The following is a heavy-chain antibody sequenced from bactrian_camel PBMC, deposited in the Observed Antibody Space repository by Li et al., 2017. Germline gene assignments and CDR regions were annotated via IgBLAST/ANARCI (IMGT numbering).Heavy chain of an antibody. CDR1: DYTHTDYT. J-gene: IGHJ4*01. CDR3: AASDYSGGYCYERGLAPDEHNY. D-gene: IGHD2*01. Sequence: QPVESGGGSVEAGGSLRLSCVIKDYTHTDYTMGWIRQAQGREFEGVAAVDTDGRTVYADSAKGRFTISRDGEKNLLYLQMNSLIPEDTGIYYCAASDYSGGYCYERGLAPDEHNYWGQGTQVTVS. CDR2: VDTDGRT. V-gene: IGHV3S66*01.